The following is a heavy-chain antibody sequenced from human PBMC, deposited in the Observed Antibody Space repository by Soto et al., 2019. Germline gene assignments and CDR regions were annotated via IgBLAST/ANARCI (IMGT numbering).Heavy chain of an antibody. Sequence: GGSLRLSCAASGFTVSSNYMSWVLQAPGKGLEWVSVIYSGGSTYYADSVKGRFTISRDNSKNTLYLQMNRLRAEDTAVYYCARDVRFLEWYSDPNYGMDVWGQGTTVTVSS. CDR3: ARDVRFLEWYSDPNYGMDV. J-gene: IGHJ6*02. CDR1: GFTVSSNY. V-gene: IGHV3-53*01. D-gene: IGHD3-3*01. CDR2: IYSGGST.